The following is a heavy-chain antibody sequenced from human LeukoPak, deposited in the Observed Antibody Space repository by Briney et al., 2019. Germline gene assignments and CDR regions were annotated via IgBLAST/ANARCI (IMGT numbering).Heavy chain of an antibody. V-gene: IGHV1-18*01. D-gene: IGHD2-2*01. J-gene: IGHJ4*02. Sequence: ASVKVSCKTSGYTFTTYGVSWVRQAPGQGLAWMGWVSGYTGNPNYAERFQGRVTMTTDTSTSTVYMELTSLRSDDTAVYYCARGEVSASLYYFDFWGQGTLVTVS. CDR2: VSGYTGNP. CDR3: ARGEVSASLYYFDF. CDR1: GYTFTTYG.